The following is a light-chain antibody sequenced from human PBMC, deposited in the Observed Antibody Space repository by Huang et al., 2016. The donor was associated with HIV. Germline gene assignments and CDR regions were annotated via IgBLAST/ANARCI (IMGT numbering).Light chain of an antibody. CDR2: VAS. CDR3: QKYDSAPRT. CDR1: QVIGNS. J-gene: IGKJ1*01. Sequence: DIQMTQSPSSLSAFVGDTVTITCRASQVIGNSLALYQQKPGRPPKLLIYVASTLQSGVPSRFSGSGSGTDFTLTISNLQTEDIATYYCQKYDSAPRTFGQGTRV. V-gene: IGKV1-27*01.